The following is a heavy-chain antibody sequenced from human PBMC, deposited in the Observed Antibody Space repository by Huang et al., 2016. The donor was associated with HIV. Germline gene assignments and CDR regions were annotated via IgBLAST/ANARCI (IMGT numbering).Heavy chain of an antibody. J-gene: IGHJ4*02. V-gene: IGHV3-49*03. Sequence: EVQLVESGGTLIQPGRSLRLSCTASGFTFGAYGMIWFRKAPGNGLELVGCISIKAHVWKTGYAASGKGRFSVSIEDSKNIAYLRISSLKTEDTAVYYCSTVGGGIDYIGYTSAYYATGGYWGQGTLVTVSS. D-gene: IGHD6-19*01. CDR3: STVGGGIDYIGYTSAYYATGGY. CDR2: ISIKAHVWKT. CDR1: GFTFGAYG.